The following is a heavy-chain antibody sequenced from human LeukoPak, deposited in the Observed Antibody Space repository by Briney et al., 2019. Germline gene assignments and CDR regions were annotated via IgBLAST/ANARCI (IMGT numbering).Heavy chain of an antibody. J-gene: IGHJ3*02. CDR3: ELLWFGELSAFDI. CDR2: INPNSGGT. D-gene: IGHD3-10*01. Sequence: ASVKVSCKASGYTFTSYGISWVRQAPGQGLEWMGWINPNSGGTNYAQKFQGRVTMTRDTSISTAYMELSRLRSDDTAVYYCELLWFGELSAFDIWGQGTMVTVSS. V-gene: IGHV1-2*02. CDR1: GYTFTSYG.